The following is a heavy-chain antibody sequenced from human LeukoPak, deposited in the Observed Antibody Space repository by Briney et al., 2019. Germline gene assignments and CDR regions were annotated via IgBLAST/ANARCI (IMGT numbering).Heavy chain of an antibody. D-gene: IGHD5-12*01. CDR2: ISSSSSTI. CDR3: ARDLVRTDSGYDSGPVGY. J-gene: IGHJ4*02. V-gene: IGHV3-48*04. CDR1: GFTFSSYS. Sequence: GGSLRLSCAASGFTFSSYSMNWVRQAPGKGLEWVSYISSSSSTIYYADSVKGRFTISRDNAKGRFTISRDNAKNSLYLQMNSLRGEDTALYYCARDLVRTDSGYDSGPVGYWGQGTLVTVSS.